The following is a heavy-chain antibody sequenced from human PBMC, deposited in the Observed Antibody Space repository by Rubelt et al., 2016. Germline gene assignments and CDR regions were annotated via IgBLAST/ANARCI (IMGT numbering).Heavy chain of an antibody. J-gene: IGHJ5*02. D-gene: IGHD6-19*01. CDR3: AKARPGSTGWLNWFDP. CDR2: ISGRGGTP. Sequence: GKGLEWVSSISGRGGTPFYADSVRGRFTISRDNSKNTLYLQVTSLRAEDTAVYYCAKARPGSTGWLNWFDPWGQGTLVTVTS. V-gene: IGHV3-23*01.